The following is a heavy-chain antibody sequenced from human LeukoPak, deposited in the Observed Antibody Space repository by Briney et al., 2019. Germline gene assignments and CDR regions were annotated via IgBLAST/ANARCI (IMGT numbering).Heavy chain of an antibody. CDR1: GFTFSAFA. D-gene: IGHD6-13*01. Sequence: GGSLRLSCAASGFTFSAFALHWVRQAPGEGLEWVAFISYDGSYDYYGDSVKGRFTISRDNSKNTLYLQMNSLRAEDTAVYYCAKVHSSSWYYFDYWGQGTLVTVSS. J-gene: IGHJ4*02. CDR2: ISYDGSYD. V-gene: IGHV3-30*04. CDR3: AKVHSSSWYYFDY.